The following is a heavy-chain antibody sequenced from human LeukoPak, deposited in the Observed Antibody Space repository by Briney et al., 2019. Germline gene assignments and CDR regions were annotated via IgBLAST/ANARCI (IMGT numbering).Heavy chain of an antibody. V-gene: IGHV4-34*01. D-gene: IGHD1-14*01. CDR1: GGSFSGYY. CDR3: ARGWVATTSYYYYGIDV. CDR2: INHSGST. Sequence: PSETLSLTGAVYGGSFSGYYWNWIRQPPGKGLERIGKINHSGSTNYNPSLKSRVTILVDTSKNQFSLKLSSVTAADTAVYYCARGWVATTSYYYYGIDVWGKGTTVTVSS. J-gene: IGHJ6*04.